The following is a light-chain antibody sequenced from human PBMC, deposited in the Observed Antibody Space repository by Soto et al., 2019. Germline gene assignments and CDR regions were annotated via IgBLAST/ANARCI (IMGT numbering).Light chain of an antibody. Sequence: EIVLTQSPLSLPVTPGEPASISCRSSQSLLHSNGFNYVDWYLQKPGQSPQLLIYLVSNRASGVPDRFSGSGSGTDFTLKISRVEAEDVGLYYCMQALQIPLTFGPGTRLDMK. CDR2: LVS. V-gene: IGKV2-28*01. CDR3: MQALQIPLT. J-gene: IGKJ5*01. CDR1: QSLLHSNGFNY.